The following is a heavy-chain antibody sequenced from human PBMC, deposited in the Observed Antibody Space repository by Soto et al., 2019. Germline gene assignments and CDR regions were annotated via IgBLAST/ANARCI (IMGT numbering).Heavy chain of an antibody. CDR2: IDPIDSHT. Sequence: PGEALKISCKGSGYSFTNYWISWVHQMPGKGLEWMGRIDPIDSHTTYSPSFQGHVTISTDKSINTAYLQWSSLKASDTAMYYCARRYCSSATCPRNYYGMDVWGQGTTVTVYS. CDR3: ARRYCSSATCPRNYYGMDV. J-gene: IGHJ6*02. CDR1: GYSFTNYW. V-gene: IGHV5-10-1*01. D-gene: IGHD2-2*01.